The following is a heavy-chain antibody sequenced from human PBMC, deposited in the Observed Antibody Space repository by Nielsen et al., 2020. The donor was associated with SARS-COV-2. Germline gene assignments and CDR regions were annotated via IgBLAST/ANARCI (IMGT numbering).Heavy chain of an antibody. J-gene: IGHJ6*03. Sequence: WIRQPPGKGLEWIGEINHSGSTNYNPSLKRRVTISVDKSKNQLSLKLSSVTAADTAVYYCARVAYYYYYYMDVWGKGTTVTVSS. CDR2: INHSGST. V-gene: IGHV4-34*01. CDR3: ARVAYYYYYYMDV.